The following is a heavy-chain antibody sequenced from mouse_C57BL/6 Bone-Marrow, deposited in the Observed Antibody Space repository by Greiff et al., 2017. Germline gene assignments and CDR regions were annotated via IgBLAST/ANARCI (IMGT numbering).Heavy chain of an antibody. Sequence: EVKVVESGGGLVQSGRSLRLSCATSGFTFSDFYMEWVRQAPGKGLEWIAASRNKANDYTTEYSASVKGRFIVARDTSQSILYLQMNALRAEDTAIYYCARDAWAYPFAYWCQGTLVTVSA. CDR1: GFTFSDFY. J-gene: IGHJ3*01. CDR2: SRNKANDYTT. CDR3: ARDAWAYPFAY. D-gene: IGHD3-1*01. V-gene: IGHV7-1*01.